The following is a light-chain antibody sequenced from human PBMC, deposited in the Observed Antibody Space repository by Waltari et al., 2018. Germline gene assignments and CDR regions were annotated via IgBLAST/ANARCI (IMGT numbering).Light chain of an antibody. CDR2: DAS. CDR3: QQRSNWPRT. V-gene: IGKV3-11*01. Sequence: IVLTQSPATLSLSPGERATLSSRASQSVSSYLAWYQQKPVRAPRLLIYDASNRATGIPARFSGSGSGTDFTLTISSLEPEDFAVYYCQQRSNWPRTFGQGTKVEIK. J-gene: IGKJ1*01. CDR1: QSVSSY.